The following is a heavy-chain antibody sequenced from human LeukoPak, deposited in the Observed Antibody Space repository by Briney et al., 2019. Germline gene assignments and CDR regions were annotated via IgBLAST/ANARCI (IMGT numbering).Heavy chain of an antibody. CDR1: GITVSTNY. Sequence: GGSLRLSCAASGITVSTNYMSWVRQAPGKGLEWVSSISSSSSYIYYADSVKGRFTISRDNSKNTLSLQMSSLRAEDTAVYYCADSSSWSPEYYFDYWGQGTLVTVSS. CDR3: ADSSSWSPEYYFDY. CDR2: ISSSSSYI. V-gene: IGHV3-21*04. J-gene: IGHJ4*02. D-gene: IGHD6-13*01.